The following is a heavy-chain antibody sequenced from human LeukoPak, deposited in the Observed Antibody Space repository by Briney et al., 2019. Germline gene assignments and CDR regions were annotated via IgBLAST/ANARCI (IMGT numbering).Heavy chain of an antibody. J-gene: IGHJ3*02. V-gene: IGHV4-34*01. CDR3: ARRLTTLTTGRAFDI. CDR1: GGSISRYY. Sequence: PSETLSLTCAVSGGSISRYYWNWIRQPPGKGLEWIGEINHSGSNNYNPSLKSRVTISVDTSKNQFSLKLSSVAAADTAVYYCARRLTTLTTGRAFDIWGQGTMVTVSS. D-gene: IGHD4-17*01. CDR2: INHSGSN.